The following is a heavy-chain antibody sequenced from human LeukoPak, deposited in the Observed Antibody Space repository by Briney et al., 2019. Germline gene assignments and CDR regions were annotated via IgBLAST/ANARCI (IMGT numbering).Heavy chain of an antibody. CDR2: IYYSGST. Sequence: SETLSLTCTVSGGSIGSYYWSWIRQPPGKGLEWIGYIYYSGSTSYNPSLKSRVTISVDTSKNQFSLKLSSVTAADTAVYYCASAGYYYDSSGYYSAFHYWGQGTLVTVSS. J-gene: IGHJ4*02. CDR3: ASAGYYYDSSGYYSAFHY. D-gene: IGHD3-22*01. V-gene: IGHV4-59*01. CDR1: GGSIGSYY.